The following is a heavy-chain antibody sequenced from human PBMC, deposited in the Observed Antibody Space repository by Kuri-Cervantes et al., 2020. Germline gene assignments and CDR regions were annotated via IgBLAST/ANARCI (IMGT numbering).Heavy chain of an antibody. D-gene: IGHD4/OR15-4a*01. CDR3: ASGLWANFDF. CDR2: IYYSGST. CDR1: GGSISSYY. Sequence: GSLRLSCTVSGGSISSYYWSWIRQPPGKGLEWIGYIYYSGSTNYNPSLKSRVTISVDTSKNQFSLKVTSVTAADTAVYYCASGLWANFDFWGQGTPVTVSS. J-gene: IGHJ4*02. V-gene: IGHV4-59*13.